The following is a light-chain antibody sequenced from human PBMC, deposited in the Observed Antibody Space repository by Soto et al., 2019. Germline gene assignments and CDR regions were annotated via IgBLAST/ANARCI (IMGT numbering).Light chain of an antibody. CDR3: QQRSEWPRT. J-gene: IGKJ1*01. Sequence: EIVLTQSPATLSLSPGERATLSCRASQSISSSLAWYQQKPGQAPRLLIYDASSRATGFPARFSGSGSGTDFTMIIGSLENADLAVYYCQQRSEWPRTFGQGTKVESK. V-gene: IGKV3-11*01. CDR1: QSISSS. CDR2: DAS.